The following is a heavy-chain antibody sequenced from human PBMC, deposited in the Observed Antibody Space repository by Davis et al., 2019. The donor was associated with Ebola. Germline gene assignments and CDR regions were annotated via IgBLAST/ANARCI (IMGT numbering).Heavy chain of an antibody. Sequence: GESLKISCAASGFTFSNAWMSWVRQAPGKGLEWVGRIKSKTDGGTTDYAAPVKGRFTISRDDSKNTLYLQMNSLKTEDTAVYYCTTDEGRGGQYYYGSGSYQIYYYYGMDVWGQGTTVTVSS. CDR2: IKSKTDGGTT. J-gene: IGHJ6*02. CDR3: TTDEGRGGQYYYGSGSYQIYYYYGMDV. V-gene: IGHV3-15*01. D-gene: IGHD3-10*01. CDR1: GFTFSNAW.